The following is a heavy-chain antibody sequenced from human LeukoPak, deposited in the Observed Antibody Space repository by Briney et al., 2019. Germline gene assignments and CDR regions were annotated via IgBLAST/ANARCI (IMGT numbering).Heavy chain of an antibody. CDR3: TTSNFGFPFDY. CDR1: GFTFSNAW. D-gene: IGHD3-3*01. CDR2: IKRKTDGGTT. J-gene: IGHJ4*02. V-gene: IGHV3-15*01. Sequence: PGGSLRLSCAASGFTFSNAWMSWVRQTPGKGLEWVGRIKRKTDGGTTDYAAPVKGRFTISRDDSKSALYLQLNSLKTEDTAVYYCTTSNFGFPFDYWGQGALVIVSS.